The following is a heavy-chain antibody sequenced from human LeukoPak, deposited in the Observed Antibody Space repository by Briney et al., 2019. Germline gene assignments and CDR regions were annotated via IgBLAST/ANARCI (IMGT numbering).Heavy chain of an antibody. D-gene: IGHD1-26*01. CDR2: ISYDGSNK. CDR1: GFTFSSYG. J-gene: IGHJ6*02. Sequence: PGGSLRLSCAASGFTFSSYGMHWVRQAPGKGLEWVAVISYDGSNKYYADSVKGRFTISRDNSKNTLYLQMNSLRAEDTAVYYCAKVPPWELKDGMDVWGQGTTVTVSS. CDR3: AKVPPWELKDGMDV. V-gene: IGHV3-30*18.